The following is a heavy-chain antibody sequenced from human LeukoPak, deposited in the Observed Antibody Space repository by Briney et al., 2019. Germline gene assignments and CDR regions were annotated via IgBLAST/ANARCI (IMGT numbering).Heavy chain of an antibody. J-gene: IGHJ4*02. V-gene: IGHV1-46*01. Sequence: ASAKVSCKASGYTFTSYYMHWVRQAPGQGLEWMGIINPSGGSTSYAQKFQGRVTMTRDTSTSTVYMELSSLRSEDTAVYYCARVLVFRGVIRLGGADYWGQGTLVTVSS. CDR2: INPSGGST. CDR1: GYTFTSYY. D-gene: IGHD3-10*01. CDR3: ARVLVFRGVIRLGGADY.